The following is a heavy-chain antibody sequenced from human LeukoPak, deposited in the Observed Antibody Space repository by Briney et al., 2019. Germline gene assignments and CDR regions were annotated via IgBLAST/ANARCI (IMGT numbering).Heavy chain of an antibody. Sequence: GSLRLSCAASGFPFSSHWMHWVRQAPGKGLVWVSRINSDGRSTNYADSLKGRFTISRDNAKNTLYLQMNSLRAEDTAVYYCARLSATWFYFDCWGQGILVTVSS. V-gene: IGHV3-74*01. D-gene: IGHD3-9*01. CDR2: INSDGRST. CDR3: ARLSATWFYFDC. CDR1: GFPFSSHW. J-gene: IGHJ4*02.